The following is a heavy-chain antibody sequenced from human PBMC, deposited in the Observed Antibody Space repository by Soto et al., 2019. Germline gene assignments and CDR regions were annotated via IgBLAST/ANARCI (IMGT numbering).Heavy chain of an antibody. CDR1: GYTFNSHE. V-gene: IGHV3-48*03. J-gene: IGHJ4*02. Sequence: GGSPRLSCVASGYTFNSHEMNWIRQTPGKRLEWISSVSGSGTTKYADSVKGRFTISRDNAHKSIYLQMNSLRVEDTGVYYCARGGIHWGQGALVTVSS. D-gene: IGHD6-13*01. CDR3: ARGGIH. CDR2: VSGSGTT.